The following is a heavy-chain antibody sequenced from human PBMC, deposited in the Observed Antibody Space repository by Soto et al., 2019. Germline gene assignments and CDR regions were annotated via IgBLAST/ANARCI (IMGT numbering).Heavy chain of an antibody. V-gene: IGHV4-39*01. Sequence: QLQLQESGPGLVKPSETLSLTCTVSGGSISSSSYYWGWIRGPPGKGLEWVGSIHYSGSTYNHPSLKSRVTISVESGKKQYSLELSPVAAADWAVYYWGRHSPPLARAAVWFDPWGQGTLVTVSS. D-gene: IGHD3-10*01. J-gene: IGHJ5*02. CDR1: GGSISSSSYY. CDR2: IHYSGST. CDR3: GRHSPPLARAAVWFDP.